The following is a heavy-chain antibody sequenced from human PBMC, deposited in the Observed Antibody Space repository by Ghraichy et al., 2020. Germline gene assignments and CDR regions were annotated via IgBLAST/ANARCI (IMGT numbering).Heavy chain of an antibody. CDR2: IHDGGST. Sequence: GGSLRLSCAASGFTVSRNYMSWVRQAPGKGLEWVSVIHDGGSTYYANSVKGRFTLSRDISKNTLYLQMNSLRAEDTAIYYCARDTQGRFDYWGQGTLVTVSS. J-gene: IGHJ4*02. CDR1: GFTVSRNY. V-gene: IGHV3-53*01. CDR3: ARDTQGRFDY.